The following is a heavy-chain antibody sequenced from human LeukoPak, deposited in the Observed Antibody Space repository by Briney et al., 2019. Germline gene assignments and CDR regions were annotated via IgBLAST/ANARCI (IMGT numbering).Heavy chain of an antibody. CDR2: ISSSGNT. J-gene: IGHJ4*02. D-gene: IGHD3-3*01. CDR3: ARLGAGPTYYDFWSGYSSFYFDY. V-gene: IGHV4-39*02. CDR1: GGSTSGGNYY. Sequence: MPSETLSLTCIVSGGSTSGGNYYWGWIRRPPGEGLEWIGGISSSGNTYYNPSLKSRITISVDTSKNHFSLKLSSVTAADTAVYYCARLGAGPTYYDFWSGYSSFYFDYWGQGTLVTVSS.